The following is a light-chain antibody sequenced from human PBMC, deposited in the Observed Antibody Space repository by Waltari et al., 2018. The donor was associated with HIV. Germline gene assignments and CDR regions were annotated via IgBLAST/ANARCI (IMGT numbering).Light chain of an antibody. CDR2: ANS. CDR1: TPNTDYNP. CDR3: ATWDDNLRGLL. V-gene: IGLV1-44*01. J-gene: IGLJ3*02. Sequence: QYVLAQPPSAPGTPGQRVAIPSPGTTPNTDYNPINLYQHFPGAAPRLLIYANSQRPSRVPDRFSASKSGTSASLAITGLQTEDEAHYYCATWDDNLRGLLFGGRTKVTVL.